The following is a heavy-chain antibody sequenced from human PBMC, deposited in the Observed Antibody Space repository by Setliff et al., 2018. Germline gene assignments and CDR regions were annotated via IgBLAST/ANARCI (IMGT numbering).Heavy chain of an antibody. D-gene: IGHD2-15*01. CDR2: TIPMFGST. CDR1: GDTFRSYG. V-gene: IGHV1-69*05. CDR3: ARGRGPDIVVTIPGDY. Sequence: GASVKVSCKASGDTFRSYGISWVRQAPGQGLEWMGGTIPMFGSTSYAQKFQGRVTIITDESTTTAYMELSSLGSEDTAVYYCARGRGPDIVVTIPGDYWGQGTQVTVSS. J-gene: IGHJ4*02.